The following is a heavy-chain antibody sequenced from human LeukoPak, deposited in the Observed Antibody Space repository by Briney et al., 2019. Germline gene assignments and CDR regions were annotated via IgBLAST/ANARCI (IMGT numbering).Heavy chain of an antibody. Sequence: GESLKISCKGSEYSFTNYWIAWLRQLPGKGLEWMGIIYPGDSDTRYSPSFQGQVTISADKSISTAFLQWSSLKASDTAIYYCARSRRGLAAAVDYWGQGTLVTVSS. CDR2: IYPGDSDT. V-gene: IGHV5-51*01. CDR1: EYSFTNYW. J-gene: IGHJ4*02. D-gene: IGHD6-13*01. CDR3: ARSRRGLAAAVDY.